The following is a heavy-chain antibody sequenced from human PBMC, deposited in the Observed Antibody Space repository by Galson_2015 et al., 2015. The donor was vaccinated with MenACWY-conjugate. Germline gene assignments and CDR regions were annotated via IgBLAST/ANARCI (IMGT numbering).Heavy chain of an antibody. D-gene: IGHD4-23*01. CDR1: GFIFTNYD. V-gene: IGHV3-64*02. Sequence: SLRLSCAGSGFIFTNYDMHWVRQAPGKGLEYVSAIGTYGGSTYYADSVKGRFTISRDNSKNTLYLQMSSLRADDTAIYYCAKGRLNWNYGGFLDSWGLGSLVTVSS. CDR3: AKGRLNWNYGGFLDS. CDR2: IGTYGGST. J-gene: IGHJ5*01.